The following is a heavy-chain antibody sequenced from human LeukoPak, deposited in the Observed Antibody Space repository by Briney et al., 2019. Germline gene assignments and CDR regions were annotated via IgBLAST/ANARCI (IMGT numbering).Heavy chain of an antibody. D-gene: IGHD2-15*01. V-gene: IGHV3-30-3*01. CDR3: ARGGPSVVEGFIY. Sequence: GGSLRLSCAASGFTFSTYRMHWVRQAPGKGLEWVAVISYDGSNKYYADSVKGRFTISRDNSNNTLYLQMNSLKVEDTAVYYCARGGPSVVEGFIYWGQGTLVTVSS. J-gene: IGHJ4*02. CDR1: GFTFSTYR. CDR2: ISYDGSNK.